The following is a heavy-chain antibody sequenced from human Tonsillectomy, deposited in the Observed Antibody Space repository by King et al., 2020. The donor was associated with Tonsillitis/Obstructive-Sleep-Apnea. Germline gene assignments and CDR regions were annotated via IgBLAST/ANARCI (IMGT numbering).Heavy chain of an antibody. CDR1: GGSFSGYY. V-gene: IGHV4-34*01. CDR3: ARGGLGRFNWFDP. CDR2: INHSGST. J-gene: IGHJ5*02. Sequence: VQLKQWGAGLLKPSETLSLTCAVYGGSFSGYYWSWIRQPPGKGLEWIGEINHSGSTSYNPSLRSRVTISVDTSKNQFSLKLISVTAADTAVFYCARGGLGRFNWFDPWGQGTLVTVSS. D-gene: IGHD4/OR15-4a*01.